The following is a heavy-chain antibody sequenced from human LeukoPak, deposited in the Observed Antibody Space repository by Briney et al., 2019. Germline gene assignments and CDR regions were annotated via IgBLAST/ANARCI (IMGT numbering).Heavy chain of an antibody. CDR3: ARPFRKSRRGILTGYGVYNWFDP. V-gene: IGHV4-39*01. J-gene: IGHJ5*02. Sequence: SETLSLTCTVSGGSISSSSYYWGWIRQPPGKGLEWIGSIYYSGSTYYNPSLKSRVTISVDTSKNQFSLKLSSVTAADTAVYYCARPFRKSRRGILTGYGVYNWFDPWGQGTLVTVSS. D-gene: IGHD3-9*01. CDR1: GGSISSSSYY. CDR2: IYYSGST.